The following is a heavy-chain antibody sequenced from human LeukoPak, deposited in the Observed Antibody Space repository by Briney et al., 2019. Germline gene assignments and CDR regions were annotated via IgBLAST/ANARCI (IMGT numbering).Heavy chain of an antibody. V-gene: IGHV3-23*01. CDR2: ISGSGGST. J-gene: IGHJ5*02. CDR3: AKVANVLRFLEWLLPNWFDP. D-gene: IGHD3-3*01. CDR1: GFTFSDYY. Sequence: GGSLRLSCAASGFTFSDYYMSWVRQAPGKGLEWVSAISGSGGSTYYADSVKGRFTISRDNSKNTLYLQMNSLRAEDTAVYYCAKVANVLRFLEWLLPNWFDPWGQGTLVTVSS.